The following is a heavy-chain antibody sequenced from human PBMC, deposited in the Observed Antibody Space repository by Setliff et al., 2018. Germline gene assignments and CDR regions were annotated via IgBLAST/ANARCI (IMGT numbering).Heavy chain of an antibody. Sequence: ASVKVSCKASGYTFSSYGISWVRQAPGQGLEWVGWISGYNGNTIYAQKFQGRVTMTTDTSTTTAYMEVRSLRSDDTAVYYCARDRKEIVVKLPAASLDYWGQGTQVTVSS. CDR1: GYTFSSYG. D-gene: IGHD1-1*01. V-gene: IGHV1-18*01. CDR3: ARDRKEIVVKLPAASLDY. J-gene: IGHJ4*02. CDR2: ISGYNGNT.